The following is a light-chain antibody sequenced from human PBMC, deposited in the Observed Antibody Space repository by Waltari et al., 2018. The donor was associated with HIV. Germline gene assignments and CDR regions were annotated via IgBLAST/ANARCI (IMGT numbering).Light chain of an antibody. CDR1: SSDIGDYNY. CDR3: FSFAGSYTLV. J-gene: IGLJ3*02. CDR2: DVT. V-gene: IGLV2-11*01. Sequence: QSALTQPRSVSGSPGQSVTISCTGTSSDIGDYNYVSWYQQHPGKAPKLMIYDVTKRPSGVPDRFSGSKSGNTSSLTISGLQAEDEAAYDCFSFAGSYTLVFGGGTKLTVL.